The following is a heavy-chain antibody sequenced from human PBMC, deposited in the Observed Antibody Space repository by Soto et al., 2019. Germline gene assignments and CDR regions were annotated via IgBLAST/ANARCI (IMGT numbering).Heavy chain of an antibody. Sequence: SETLSLTCAVSGGSISSSNWWSWVRQPPGKGLEWIGEIYHSGSTNYNPSLKSRVTISVDKSKNQFSLKLSSVTAADTAVYYCARGWNTMVRGVRIPYYFDYWGQGTQVTVSS. V-gene: IGHV4-4*02. J-gene: IGHJ4*02. CDR1: GGSISSSNW. CDR3: ARGWNTMVRGVRIPYYFDY. D-gene: IGHD3-10*01. CDR2: IYHSGST.